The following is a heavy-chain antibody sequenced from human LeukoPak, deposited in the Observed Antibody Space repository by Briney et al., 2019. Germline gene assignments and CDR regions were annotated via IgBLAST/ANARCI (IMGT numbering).Heavy chain of an antibody. CDR1: GYTFTGYY. CDR2: INPNSGGT. Sequence: ASVKVSCKASGYTFTGYYMHWVRQAPGQGLEWMGWINPNSGGTNYAQKLQGRVTMTTDTSTSTAYMELRSLRSDDTAVYYCAREPYSSGWYYYLDYWGQGALVTVSS. D-gene: IGHD6-19*01. V-gene: IGHV1-2*02. CDR3: AREPYSSGWYYYLDY. J-gene: IGHJ4*02.